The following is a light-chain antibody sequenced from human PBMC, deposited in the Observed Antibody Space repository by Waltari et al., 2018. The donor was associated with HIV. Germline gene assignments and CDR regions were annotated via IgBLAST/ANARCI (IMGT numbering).Light chain of an antibody. V-gene: IGLV2-14*01. CDR2: GVS. J-gene: IGLJ3*02. CDR1: VTDIAVYNF. Sequence: HSALTQPASVSGSPGQSITLSCRGTVTDIAVYNFVSWSRQYPGLAPQLVLYGVSSRPSGVSLRFSGSKSGDTASLTISGLEAEDEAHYYCSSYTRNHSLVFGGGTKLTVL. CDR3: SSYTRNHSLV.